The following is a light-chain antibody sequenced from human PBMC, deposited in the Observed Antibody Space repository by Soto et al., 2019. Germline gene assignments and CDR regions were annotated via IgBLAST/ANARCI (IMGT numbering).Light chain of an antibody. CDR1: QGIRND. CDR3: LQHSTYPLT. V-gene: IGKV1-17*01. CDR2: AAS. J-gene: IGKJ1*01. Sequence: DIQMTQFPSSLSASVGDSVTITCRASQGIRNDLGWYQQKPWKAPKRLIYAASSLQSGVPSRFSGSGSGTEFTLAISSLQPEDSATFYCLQHSTYPLTFGQGTKVEIK.